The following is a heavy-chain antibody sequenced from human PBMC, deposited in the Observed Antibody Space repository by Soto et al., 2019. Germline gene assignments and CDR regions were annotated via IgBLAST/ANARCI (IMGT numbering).Heavy chain of an antibody. CDR3: ARYNWNYAASDY. V-gene: IGHV3-53*01. D-gene: IGHD1-7*01. J-gene: IGHJ4*02. CDR2: IYSGGST. CDR1: GFTVSSNY. Sequence: PGGSLRLACAASGFTVSSNYMSWVRQAPGKGLEWVSVIYSGGSTYYADSVKGRFTISRDNSKNTLYLQMNSLRAEDTAVYYCARYNWNYAASDYWGQGTLVTVSS.